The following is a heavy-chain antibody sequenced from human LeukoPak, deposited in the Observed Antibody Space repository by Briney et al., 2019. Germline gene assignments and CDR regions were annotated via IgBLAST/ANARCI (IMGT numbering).Heavy chain of an antibody. CDR1: GFTFSGYV. J-gene: IGHJ3*02. CDR3: ASRIDYSFAFDI. D-gene: IGHD4-11*01. CDR2: ISYDGSNK. V-gene: IGHV3-30*04. Sequence: PGRSLRLSCAASGFTFSGYVMHWVRQAPGKGLEWVAVISYDGSNKYYADSVKGRFTISRDNSKNTLYLQMNSLRAGDTAVYYCASRIDYSFAFDIWGQGTIVTVSS.